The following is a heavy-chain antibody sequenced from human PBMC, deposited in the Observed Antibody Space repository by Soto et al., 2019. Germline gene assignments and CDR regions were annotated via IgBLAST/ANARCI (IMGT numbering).Heavy chain of an antibody. CDR3: AKEGVGYCSSTSCHDAFDI. CDR1: GFTFSSYA. J-gene: IGHJ3*02. CDR2: ISGSGGST. D-gene: IGHD2-2*01. Sequence: GGSLRLSCAASGFTFSSYAMSWVRQAPGKGLEWVSAISGSGGSTYYADSVKGRFTISRDNSKNTLYLQMNSLRAEDTAVYYCAKEGVGYCSSTSCHDAFDIWGQGTMVTVSS. V-gene: IGHV3-23*01.